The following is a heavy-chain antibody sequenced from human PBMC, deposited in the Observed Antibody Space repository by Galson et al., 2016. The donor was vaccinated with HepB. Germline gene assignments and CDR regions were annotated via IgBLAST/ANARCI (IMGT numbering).Heavy chain of an antibody. Sequence: SLRLSCAGSGFTFSTYALSWVRQTPGKGLEWVSHISGDGDDRFYAESVRGRFTVSRDNSKNTVYLQMNSLRIEDAAVYYCALGRAAHGVWGQGTLVAVSS. CDR1: GFTFSTYA. CDR3: ALGRAAHGV. V-gene: IGHV3-23*01. J-gene: IGHJ4*02. CDR2: ISGDGDDR. D-gene: IGHD1-26*01.